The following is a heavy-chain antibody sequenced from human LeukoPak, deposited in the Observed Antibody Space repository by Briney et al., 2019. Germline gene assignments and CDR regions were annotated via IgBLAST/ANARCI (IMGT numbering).Heavy chain of an antibody. CDR3: ARDPYSGNYGAYYYYYMDV. CDR2: ITSSSSYI. D-gene: IGHD1-26*01. Sequence: GGSLRLSCAASGFTFSSYNMNWVRQAPGKGLEWVSSITSSSSYIYYADSVKGRFTISRDNAKNSLYPQMDSLRVEDTAEYYCARDPYSGNYGAYYYYYMDVWGKGTTVTVSS. V-gene: IGHV3-21*06. J-gene: IGHJ6*03. CDR1: GFTFSSYN.